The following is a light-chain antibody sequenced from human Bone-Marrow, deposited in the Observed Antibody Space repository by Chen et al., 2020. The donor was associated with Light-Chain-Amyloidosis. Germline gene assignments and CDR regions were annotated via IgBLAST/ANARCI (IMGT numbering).Light chain of an antibody. V-gene: IGLV3-25*03. J-gene: IGLJ2*01. CDR2: RHT. CDR3: QSADSSGTYEVI. CDR1: DLPTKY. Sequence: SYELTQPPSVSVSPGQTARITCSGDDLPTKYAYWYQQKPGQAPVLVIHRHTERPSGISERFSGSSSGTTATLTSSGVQAEDEADYHCQSADSSGTYEVIFGGGTKLTVL.